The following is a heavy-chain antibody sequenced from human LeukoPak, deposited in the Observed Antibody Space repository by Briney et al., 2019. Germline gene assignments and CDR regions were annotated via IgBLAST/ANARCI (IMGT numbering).Heavy chain of an antibody. Sequence: SQTLSLTCAVSGGSISSGGYSWSWIRQPPGKGLEWIGYIYHSGSTYYNPSLKSRVTISVDRSKNQFSLKLSSVTAADTAVYYCARGIAVAGPDYWGQGTLVTVSS. J-gene: IGHJ4*02. CDR2: IYHSGST. D-gene: IGHD6-19*01. CDR1: GGSISSGGYS. CDR3: ARGIAVAGPDY. V-gene: IGHV4-30-2*01.